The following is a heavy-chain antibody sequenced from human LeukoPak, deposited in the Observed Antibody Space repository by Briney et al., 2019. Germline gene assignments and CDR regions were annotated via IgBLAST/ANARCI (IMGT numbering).Heavy chain of an antibody. J-gene: IGHJ3*02. D-gene: IGHD5-18*01. CDR1: GFTVSSNY. CDR2: IYSGGST. CDR3: ARDTAMATTGAFDI. Sequence: GGSLRLSCAASGFTVSSNYMSWVRQAPGKGLEWVSVIYSGGSTYYADSVKGRFTISRDNSKNTLYLRMNSLRAEDTAVYYCARDTAMATTGAFDIWGQGTMVTVSS. V-gene: IGHV3-53*01.